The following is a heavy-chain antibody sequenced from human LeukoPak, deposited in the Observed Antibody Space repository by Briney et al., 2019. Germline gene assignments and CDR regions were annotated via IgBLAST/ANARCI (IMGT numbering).Heavy chain of an antibody. CDR2: ISLSGLT. D-gene: IGHD2-8*01. V-gene: IGHV4-4*02. CDR1: GGSITSTNW. Sequence: SETLSLTCGVSGGSITSTNWWRWGRQPPGEGLEWIGEISLSGLTNYNPSLSSRVIMALDTSKNHLSLHLTSVTAADTAVYYCSRENGAFSPFGYWGQGYLVTVLS. J-gene: IGHJ4*02. CDR3: SRENGAFSPFGY.